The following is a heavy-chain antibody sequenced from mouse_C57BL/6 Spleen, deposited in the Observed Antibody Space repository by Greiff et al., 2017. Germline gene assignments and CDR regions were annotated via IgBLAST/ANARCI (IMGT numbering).Heavy chain of an antibody. CDR2: IRRKSSNYAT. CDR1: GFIFNTYD. J-gene: IGHJ1*03. Sequence: EVQLVESGGGLVQPKGSLKLSCAPSGFIFNTYDMHWVRQAPGKGLEWVARIRRKSSNYATYYADSVKDRFTISRDDSQSMLYLQMNNLKTEDTAMYYCVRERTDWYFDVWGTGTTVTVSS. CDR3: VRERTDWYFDV. V-gene: IGHV10-3*01.